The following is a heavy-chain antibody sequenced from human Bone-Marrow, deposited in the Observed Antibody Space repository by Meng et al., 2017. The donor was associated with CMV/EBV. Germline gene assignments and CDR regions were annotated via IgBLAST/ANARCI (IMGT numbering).Heavy chain of an antibody. V-gene: IGHV3-15*01. CDR3: TTVPENPYYYYGMDG. Sequence: GESLKISCAASGFTVSNAWMSWVRQAPGKGLEWVGRIKSKADGGTTDYAAPVKGRFTISRDDSKNTLYLQMNSLKTEDTAVYYCTTVPENPYYYYGMDGWGQGTTVTVSS. CDR1: GFTVSNAW. D-gene: IGHD2/OR15-2a*01. CDR2: IKSKADGGTT. J-gene: IGHJ6*02.